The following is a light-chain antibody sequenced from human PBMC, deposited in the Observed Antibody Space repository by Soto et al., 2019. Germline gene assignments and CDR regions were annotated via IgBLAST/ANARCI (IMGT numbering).Light chain of an antibody. V-gene: IGKV3-11*01. CDR3: QHRSNWPPT. CDR2: DAS. Sequence: EIVLTQSPATLSLYPGERATLSCRASQSVSSYLAWYQQKPGQAPRLLIYDASNRATGISARFSGSGSGTDFTLTISSLEPEDFAVYYCQHRSNWPPTFGGGTKVEIK. CDR1: QSVSSY. J-gene: IGKJ4*01.